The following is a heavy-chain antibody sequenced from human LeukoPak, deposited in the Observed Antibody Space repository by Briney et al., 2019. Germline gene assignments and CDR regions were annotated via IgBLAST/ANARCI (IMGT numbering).Heavy chain of an antibody. V-gene: IGHV4-4*07. D-gene: IGHD3-22*01. J-gene: IGHJ5*02. CDR2: IYTSGST. Sequence: SETLSLTCTVSGGSISSYYWSWIRQPAGKGLEWIGRIYTSGSTNYNPSLKSRVTMSVDTSKNQFSLKLSSVTAADTAVYYCARQPTDSSGYNWFDPWGQGTLVTVSS. CDR3: ARQPTDSSGYNWFDP. CDR1: GGSISSYY.